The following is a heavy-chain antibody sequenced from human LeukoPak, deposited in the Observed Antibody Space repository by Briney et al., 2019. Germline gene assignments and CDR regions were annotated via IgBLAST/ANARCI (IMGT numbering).Heavy chain of an antibody. J-gene: IGHJ6*02. CDR2: TDTSGNYI. CDR3: ARAVLYYYYGMDV. V-gene: IGHV3-21*06. CDR1: GFTFSNYG. Sequence: GGSLRLSCEASGFTFSNYGMNWVRQAPGKGLEWVSFTDTSGNYIYYGDSVKGRFTISRDNARNLLFLQMNGLRAEDTAVYYCARAVLYYYYGMDVWGQGTTVTVSS.